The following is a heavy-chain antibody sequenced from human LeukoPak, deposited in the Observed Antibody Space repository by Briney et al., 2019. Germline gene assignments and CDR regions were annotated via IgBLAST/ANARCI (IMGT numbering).Heavy chain of an antibody. CDR1: GGSCRGYY. Sequence: PETLSLTCAVYGGSCRGYYWSWLRQPPGKGLEWIGEINHSGSTNYTPSLKSRVTISVDTSKTQSSLKLSSETAAGTAVYYCASGGGVAAAGYWGQGTLVTVSS. J-gene: IGHJ4*02. V-gene: IGHV4-34*01. D-gene: IGHD6-13*01. CDR3: ASGGGVAAAGY. CDR2: INHSGST.